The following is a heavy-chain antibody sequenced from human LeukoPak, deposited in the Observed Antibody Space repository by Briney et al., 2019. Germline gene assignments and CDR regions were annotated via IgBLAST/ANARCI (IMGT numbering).Heavy chain of an antibody. Sequence: SETLSLTCTVSGGSISSYYWSWIRQPPGKGLEWIGYIYYSGSTNYNPSLKSRVTISVDTSKNQFSLKLSSVTAADTAVYYCARSGGRWLAIDYWGQGTLVTVSS. V-gene: IGHV4-59*01. CDR3: ARSGGRWLAIDY. CDR2: IYYSGST. D-gene: IGHD5-24*01. J-gene: IGHJ4*02. CDR1: GGSISSYY.